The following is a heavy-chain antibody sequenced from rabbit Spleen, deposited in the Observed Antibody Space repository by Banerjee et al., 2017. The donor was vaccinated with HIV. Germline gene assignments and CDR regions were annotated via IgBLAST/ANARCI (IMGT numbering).Heavy chain of an antibody. D-gene: IGHD8-1*01. J-gene: IGHJ6*01. Sequence: QSLEESGGDLVKPGASLTLTCTASGFSFSSSYYMCWVRQAPGKGLEWIGTIYAGSTGTTDYASWAKGRFTISKTSSTTVTLQMTSLTAADTATYFCARDTGSSFSTYGMDLWGPGTLVTVS. V-gene: IGHV1S40*01. CDR2: IYAGSTGTT. CDR1: GFSFSSSYY. CDR3: ARDTGSSFSTYGMDL.